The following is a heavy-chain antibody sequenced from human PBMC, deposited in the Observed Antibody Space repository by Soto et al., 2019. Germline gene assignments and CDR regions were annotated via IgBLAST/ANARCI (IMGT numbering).Heavy chain of an antibody. Sequence: QVQLQESGPGLVKPSQTLSLTCTVSGGSISSGGYYWSWIRQHPGKGLEWIGYIYYSGSTNYNSSLESRVTISVDRSKNQFSLKLSSVTAADTAVYYCARDVIMIGRRRAFDIWGQGTMVTVSS. CDR2: IYYSGST. V-gene: IGHV4-31*03. D-gene: IGHD3-22*01. CDR3: ARDVIMIGRRRAFDI. CDR1: GGSISSGGYY. J-gene: IGHJ3*02.